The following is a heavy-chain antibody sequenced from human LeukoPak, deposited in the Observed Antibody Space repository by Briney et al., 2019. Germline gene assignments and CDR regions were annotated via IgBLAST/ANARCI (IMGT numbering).Heavy chain of an antibody. Sequence: PSETLSLTCTVSGGSISSSSYYWGWIRQPPGKGLEWIGSIYYSGSTYYNPSLKSRVTISVDTSKNQFSLKLSSVTAADTAVYYCARDQSSGTYFAFDIWGQGTMVTVSS. V-gene: IGHV4-39*02. CDR1: GGSISSSSYY. J-gene: IGHJ3*02. CDR3: ARDQSSGTYFAFDI. D-gene: IGHD1-26*01. CDR2: IYYSGST.